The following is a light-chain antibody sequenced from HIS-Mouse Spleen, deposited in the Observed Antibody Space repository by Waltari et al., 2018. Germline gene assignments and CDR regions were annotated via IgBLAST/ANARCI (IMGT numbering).Light chain of an antibody. CDR1: QDISNY. CDR2: DAS. CDR3: QQYDNLPFT. Sequence: DIQMTQSTSSLSASVGDRVTITCQASQDISNYLNWYQPKPGKAPKLLIYDASNLETGVPSRFSGSGSGTDFTFTISSLQPEDIATYYCQQYDNLPFTFGPGTKVDIK. V-gene: IGKV1-33*01. J-gene: IGKJ3*01.